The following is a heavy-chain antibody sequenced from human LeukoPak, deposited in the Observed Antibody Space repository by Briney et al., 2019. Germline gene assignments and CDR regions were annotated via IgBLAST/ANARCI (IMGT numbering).Heavy chain of an antibody. CDR2: ISAYNGNT. D-gene: IGHD3-22*01. Sequence: ASVKVSCKASGYTFTSYGISWVRQAPGQGLEWMGRISAYNGNTNYAQKLQGRVTMTTDTSTSTAYMELRSLRSDDTAVYYCARDGSRGYYDSSGYGMWFDPWGQGTLVTVSS. CDR3: ARDGSRGYYDSSGYGMWFDP. V-gene: IGHV1-18*01. CDR1: GYTFTSYG. J-gene: IGHJ5*02.